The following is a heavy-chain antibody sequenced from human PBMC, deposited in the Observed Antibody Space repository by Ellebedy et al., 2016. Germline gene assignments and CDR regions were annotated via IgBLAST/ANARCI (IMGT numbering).Heavy chain of an antibody. CDR2: MDYRGNT. J-gene: IGHJ4*02. V-gene: IGHV4-39*07. Sequence: SETLSLTCTVSGGSISSDTYYWGWIRQSPGKGLEWIGGMDYRGNTYYNPSLKSRAIISVDTSKNEFSLRLGSVTAADTAVYYCARGARNSGSHFYVYDVWGQGTLVTVSS. CDR1: GGSISSDTYY. D-gene: IGHD1-26*01. CDR3: ARGARNSGSHFYVYDV.